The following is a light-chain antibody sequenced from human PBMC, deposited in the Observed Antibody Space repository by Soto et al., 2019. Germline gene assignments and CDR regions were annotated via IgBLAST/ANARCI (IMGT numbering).Light chain of an antibody. CDR3: QQYNNWPRT. Sequence: EIVMTQSPATLSVSPGERATLSFSASQSVSSNLAWYQQKPGQAPRLLIYGASTRATGIPARFSGSGSGTDFTLTISSLQSDAFAVSYCQQYNNWPRTFSQGTKLEIK. CDR2: GAS. V-gene: IGKV3D-15*01. J-gene: IGKJ2*01. CDR1: QSVSSN.